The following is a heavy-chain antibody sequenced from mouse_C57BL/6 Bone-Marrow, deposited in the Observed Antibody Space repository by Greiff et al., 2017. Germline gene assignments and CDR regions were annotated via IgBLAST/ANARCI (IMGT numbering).Heavy chain of an antibody. D-gene: IGHD1-1*01. CDR1: GFTFSSYA. Sequence: DVKLVESGGGLVKPGGSLKLSCAASGFTFSSYAMSWVRQTPDKRLEWVATISDGGSYTYYPDNVKGRFTISRDNAKNNLYMQMSHLKSEDTAIYDCARGRGIYYYGRNPYYFDYWGQGTTRTVSS. CDR2: ISDGGSYT. V-gene: IGHV5-4*03. J-gene: IGHJ2*01. CDR3: ARGRGIYYYGRNPYYFDY.